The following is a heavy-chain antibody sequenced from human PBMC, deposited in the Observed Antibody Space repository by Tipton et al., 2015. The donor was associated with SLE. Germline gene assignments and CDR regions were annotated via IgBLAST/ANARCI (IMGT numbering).Heavy chain of an antibody. D-gene: IGHD6-13*01. V-gene: IGHV4-39*07. Sequence: TLSLTCTVSGGSISSSSYYWGWIRQPPGKGLEWIGSIYHSGNTYYNTSLKSRVTISVDTSKNQFSLKLSSVTAADTAVYYCARDRYSSSGLGYWGQGTLVTVSS. CDR2: IYHSGNT. J-gene: IGHJ4*02. CDR1: GGSISSSSYY. CDR3: ARDRYSSSGLGY.